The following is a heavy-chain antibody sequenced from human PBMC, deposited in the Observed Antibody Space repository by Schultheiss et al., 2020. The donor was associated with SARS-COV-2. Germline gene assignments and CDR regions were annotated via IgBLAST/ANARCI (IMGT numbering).Heavy chain of an antibody. CDR3: ARGIWEKWEPLAWFDP. V-gene: IGHV4-59*01. J-gene: IGHJ5*02. CDR2: IYYSGST. CDR1: GGSISSYY. D-gene: IGHD1-26*01. Sequence: SETLSLTFTVSGGSISSYYWSWIRQPPGKGLEWIGYIYYSGSTNYNPSLKSRVTISVDTSKNQFSLKLSSVTAADTAVYYCARGIWEKWEPLAWFDPWGQGTLVTVSS.